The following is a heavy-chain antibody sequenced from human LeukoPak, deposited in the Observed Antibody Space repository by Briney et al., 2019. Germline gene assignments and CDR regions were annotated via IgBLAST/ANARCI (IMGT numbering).Heavy chain of an antibody. CDR2: IYYSGNT. J-gene: IGHJ4*02. V-gene: IGHV4-59*01. CDR3: ARVGYSYGLDY. D-gene: IGHD5-18*01. CDR1: GGSISSYY. Sequence: PSQTLSLTCTVSGGSISSYYWSWMRQSPGKGLEWIGYIYYSGNTNYNPSLKSRVTISIDTSKNQLSLKLSSVTAADTAVYYCARVGYSYGLDYWGQGTLVSVSS.